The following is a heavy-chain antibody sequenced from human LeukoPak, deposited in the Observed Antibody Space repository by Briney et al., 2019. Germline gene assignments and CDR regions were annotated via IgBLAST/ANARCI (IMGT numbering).Heavy chain of an antibody. CDR3: APGQLWMVD. J-gene: IGHJ4*02. CDR2: INHSGST. D-gene: IGHD5-18*01. V-gene: IGHV4-34*01. Sequence: SETLSLTCAVYGGSFSGYYWSWIHQPPGKGLEWIGEINHSGSTNYNPSLKSRVTISVDTSKNQFSLKLSSVTAADTAVYYCAPGQLWMVDWGQGTLVTVSS. CDR1: GGSFSGYY.